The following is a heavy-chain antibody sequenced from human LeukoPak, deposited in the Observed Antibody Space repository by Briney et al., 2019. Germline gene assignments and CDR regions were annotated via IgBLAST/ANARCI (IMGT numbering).Heavy chain of an antibody. Sequence: GGSLRLSCAASGFSFSSYAMSWVRQAPGKGLEWVSGISNSGATTYNADSVKGRFTISRDNSKNTLYLQMNSLRAEDTAVYYCAKSSYYDFWSAYSHFDYWGQGDLVTVSS. CDR1: GFSFSSYA. J-gene: IGHJ4*02. CDR2: ISNSGATT. CDR3: AKSSYYDFWSAYSHFDY. D-gene: IGHD3-3*01. V-gene: IGHV3-23*01.